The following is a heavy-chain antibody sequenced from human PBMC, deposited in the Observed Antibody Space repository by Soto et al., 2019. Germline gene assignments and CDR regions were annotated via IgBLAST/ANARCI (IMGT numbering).Heavy chain of an antibody. D-gene: IGHD4-17*01. CDR1: GYTFTSYA. CDR2: INAGNGNT. V-gene: IGHV1-3*01. CDR3: ARDQAYGDYWYFDL. J-gene: IGHJ2*01. Sequence: GASVKVSCKASGYTFTSYAMHWVRQAPGQRLEWMGWINAGNGNTKYSQKFQGRVTITRDTSASTAYMELSSLRSEDTAVYYCARDQAYGDYWYFDLWGRGTLVTVSS.